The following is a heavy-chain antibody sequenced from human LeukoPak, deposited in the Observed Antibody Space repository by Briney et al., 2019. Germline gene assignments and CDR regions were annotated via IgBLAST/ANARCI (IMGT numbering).Heavy chain of an antibody. D-gene: IGHD6-19*01. V-gene: IGHV1-69*05. Sequence: GASVKVSYKASGGTFSSYAISWVRQAPGQGLEWMGGIIPIFGTANYAQKFQGRVTITTDESTSTAYMELSSLRSEDTAVYYCARSQGIAVAGTYNWFDPWGQGTLVTVSS. CDR1: GGTFSSYA. J-gene: IGHJ5*02. CDR2: IIPIFGTA. CDR3: ARSQGIAVAGTYNWFDP.